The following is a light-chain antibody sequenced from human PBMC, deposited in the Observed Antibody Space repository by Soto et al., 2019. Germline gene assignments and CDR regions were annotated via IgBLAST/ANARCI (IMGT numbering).Light chain of an antibody. J-gene: IGLJ1*01. Sequence: SALTQPASVSGSPGQSITISCTGTSSDVGGYNYVSWYQQHPGKAPKLMIYDVSNRPSGVSNRFSGSKSGNTASLTISGLQAEDEADYYCSSYPSSSINNYVFGTGTKVTVL. CDR2: DVS. CDR3: SSYPSSSINNYV. CDR1: SSDVGGYNY. V-gene: IGLV2-14*01.